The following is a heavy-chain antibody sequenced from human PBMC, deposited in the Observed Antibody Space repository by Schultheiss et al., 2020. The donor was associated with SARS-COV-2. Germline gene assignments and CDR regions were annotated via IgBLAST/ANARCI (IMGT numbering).Heavy chain of an antibody. CDR1: GFTVSSNY. V-gene: IGHV3-21*01. D-gene: IGHD6-13*01. Sequence: GGSLRLSCAASGFTVSSNYMSWVRQAPGKGLEWVASISRSTTDIYYADSVKGRFTISRDNAKNSLYLQMNSLRAEDTAVYYCARAPAGIAAAGPRGDYWGQGTLVTVSS. CDR2: ISRSTTDI. J-gene: IGHJ4*02. CDR3: ARAPAGIAAAGPRGDY.